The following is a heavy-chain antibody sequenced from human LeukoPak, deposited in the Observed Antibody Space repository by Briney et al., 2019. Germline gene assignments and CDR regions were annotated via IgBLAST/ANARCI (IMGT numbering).Heavy chain of an antibody. V-gene: IGHV4-59*08. CDR2: IYNSGSA. J-gene: IGHJ6*03. CDR1: GGSISSYY. CDR3: ARQSVTTGYYYMDL. D-gene: IGHD4-11*01. Sequence: SETLSLTCTVSGGSISSYYWSWIRQPPGKGREWIGYIYNSGSANYNPSLKSRVTISVDTANNQFSLKLSSVTAADTAVYYCARQSVTTGYYYMDLWGKGTTVTVSS.